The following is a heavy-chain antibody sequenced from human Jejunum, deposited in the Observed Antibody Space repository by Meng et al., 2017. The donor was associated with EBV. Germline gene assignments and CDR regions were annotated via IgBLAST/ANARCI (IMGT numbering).Heavy chain of an antibody. D-gene: IGHD6-19*01. J-gene: IGHJ5*01. V-gene: IGHV3-53*01. CDR3: AKRETSGWYDL. Sequence: EMQLVYFGGGLIQPGGPLRLSCAASGFIVSNSYFSCVRQAPGKGLEWVSVIYSDSTTHYADSVKGRFTMSRDNSKSTLFLQMDSLRAEDTAIYYCAKRETSGWYDLWGQGTLVTVSS. CDR2: IYSDSTT. CDR1: GFIVSNSY.